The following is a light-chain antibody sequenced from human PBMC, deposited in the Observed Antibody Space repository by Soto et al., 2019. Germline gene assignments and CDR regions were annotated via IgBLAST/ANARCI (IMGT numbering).Light chain of an antibody. CDR3: SSYTTSNTYV. Sequence: QSALTQPASVSGSPGQSITFSCTGTSSDIGVYNYVSWYQQHLGKAPKLMIYEVNNRPSGVSNRFSGSKSGNTASLTISGLQAEDEADCYCSSYTTSNTYVFGTGTKLTVL. V-gene: IGLV2-14*01. J-gene: IGLJ1*01. CDR2: EVN. CDR1: SSDIGVYNY.